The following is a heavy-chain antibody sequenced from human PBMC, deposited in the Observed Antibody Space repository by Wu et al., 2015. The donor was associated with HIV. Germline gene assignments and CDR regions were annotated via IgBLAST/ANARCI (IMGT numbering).Heavy chain of an antibody. J-gene: IGHJ2*01. CDR1: GDTFSSHA. V-gene: IGHV1-69*13. CDR3: ARVQFDPDYYTYFDL. Sequence: QVQLVQTGAEVKKPGSSLKVSCKTSGDTFSSHAINWVRQAPGQGLEWMGRIIPMYNSPNYRQKFQGRVTITADESRSTAYLELRSLTSDDTAIYFCARVQFDPDYYTYFDLWAEGTLVIVSS. D-gene: IGHD4/OR15-4a*01. CDR2: IIPMYNSP.